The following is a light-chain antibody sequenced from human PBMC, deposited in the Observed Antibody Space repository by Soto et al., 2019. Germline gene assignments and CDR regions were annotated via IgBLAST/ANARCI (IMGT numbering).Light chain of an antibody. V-gene: IGKV4-1*01. Sequence: DIVMTQSPDSLAVSLGERATINCKSSQSLFYSPNNKTYLAWYQHKAGQSPKLLIYWASNRESGVPDRFSGRGSGTDFTITISSLQAEDVAVYYLQQYYRVPQLTFGAGTKVEIK. CDR2: WAS. CDR3: QQYYRVPQLT. J-gene: IGKJ4*01. CDR1: QSLFYSPNNKTY.